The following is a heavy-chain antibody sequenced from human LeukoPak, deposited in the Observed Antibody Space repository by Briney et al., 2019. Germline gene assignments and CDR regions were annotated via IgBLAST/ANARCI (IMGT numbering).Heavy chain of an antibody. CDR3: ARDPLVLDGLDI. D-gene: IGHD3-10*01. Sequence: PGGSLILSCAASGFSVSSYYVSWVRQAPGKGLEWVSLIYSGGSTYYADSVRGRFTISRDNSKNTLYLQMNSLRGEDTAVYYCARDPLVLDGLDIWGQGTMVTVSS. V-gene: IGHV3-53*01. J-gene: IGHJ3*02. CDR1: GFSVSSYY. CDR2: IYSGGST.